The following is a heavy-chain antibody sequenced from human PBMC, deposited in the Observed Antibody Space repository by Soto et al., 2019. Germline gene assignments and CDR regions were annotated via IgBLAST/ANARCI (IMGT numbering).Heavy chain of an antibody. CDR1: GGSISSSSYY. CDR2: IYYSGST. V-gene: IGHV4-39*01. D-gene: IGHD6-13*01. CDR3: ARQGIAAAGGDY. J-gene: IGHJ4*02. Sequence: SETLSLTCTVSGGSISSSSYYWGWIRQPPGKGLEWIGSIYYSGSTYYNPSLKSRVTISVDTSKNQFSLKLSSVTAADTAVYYCARQGIAAAGGDYSGQGTLVTVSS.